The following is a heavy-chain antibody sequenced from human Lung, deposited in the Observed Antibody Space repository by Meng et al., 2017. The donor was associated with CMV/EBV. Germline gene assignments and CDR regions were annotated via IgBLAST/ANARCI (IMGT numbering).Heavy chain of an antibody. CDR3: ARVGSDFWSGYWP. CDR1: GGSISSGDYY. CDR2: IYYSGST. D-gene: IGHD3-3*01. Sequence: SETLSLTCTVSGGSISSGDYYWSWIRQSPGKGLEWIGYIYYSGSTYYNPSLKSRVTISLDTSKNQFSLKLSSVTAADTAVYYCARVGSDFWSGYWPWGQGTLVXVSS. V-gene: IGHV4-30-4*08. J-gene: IGHJ5*02.